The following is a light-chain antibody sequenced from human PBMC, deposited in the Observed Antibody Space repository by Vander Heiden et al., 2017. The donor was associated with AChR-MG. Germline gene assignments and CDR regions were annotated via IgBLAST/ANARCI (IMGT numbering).Light chain of an antibody. CDR2: AAF. V-gene: IGKV1-39*01. CDR3: QQSDTTSDT. Sequence: DIQMTQSPSSLSASVGDRVKITCRASRSIRYYLNWYQQKPGKPPKLLISAAFNLESGVPSRFSGTGSETDFTLTISGLQREDFATYYCQQSDTTSDTFVGGTKVDIK. J-gene: IGKJ4*01. CDR1: RSIRYY.